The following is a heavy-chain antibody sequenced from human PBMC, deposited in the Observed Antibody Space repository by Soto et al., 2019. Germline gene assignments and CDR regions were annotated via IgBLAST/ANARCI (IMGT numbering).Heavy chain of an antibody. V-gene: IGHV4-30-4*01. CDR1: GASIRGGDYY. J-gene: IGHJ4*02. CDR2: IYYTGNT. CDR3: VRATYDSSTYYLDY. D-gene: IGHD3-22*01. Sequence: QVQLQESGPGLVKPSQTLSLTCTVSGASIRGGDYYWTWIRQPPGKGLEWIGSIYYTGNTYSNPSLESRLSISVDPSNNQFALRLTSVTAPDTAIYYCVRATYDSSTYYLDYWGQGTLVTVSS.